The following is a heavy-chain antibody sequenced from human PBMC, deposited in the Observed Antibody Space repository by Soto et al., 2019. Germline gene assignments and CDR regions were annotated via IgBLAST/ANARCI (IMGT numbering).Heavy chain of an antibody. CDR1: GFTFSGYA. CDR3: AKWGEAGLDY. CDR2: IRGSGGCT. Sequence: GGSLRLSCAASGFTFSGYAMSWVRQAPGKGLEWVSGIRGSGGCTSYADSVKGRFTISSDNSKNTLYMQMNSLRAEDTDVYYCAKWGEAGLDYWGQGTLVTVSS. V-gene: IGHV3-23*01. J-gene: IGHJ4*02. D-gene: IGHD2-21*01.